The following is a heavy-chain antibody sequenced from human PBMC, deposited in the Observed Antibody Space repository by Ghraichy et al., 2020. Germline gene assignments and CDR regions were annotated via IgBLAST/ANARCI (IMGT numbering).Heavy chain of an antibody. CDR3: ARIPLSSSGGVYGMDV. CDR2: IDWDDDK. V-gene: IGHV2-70*11. J-gene: IGHJ6*02. CDR1: GFSLSTSGMC. Sequence: SGPTLVKPTQTLTLTCTFSGFSLSTSGMCVSWIRQPPGKALEWLARIDWDDDKYYSTSLKTRLTISKDTSKNQVVLTMTNMDPVDTATYYCARIPLSSSGGVYGMDVWGQGTTVTVSS. D-gene: IGHD3-10*01.